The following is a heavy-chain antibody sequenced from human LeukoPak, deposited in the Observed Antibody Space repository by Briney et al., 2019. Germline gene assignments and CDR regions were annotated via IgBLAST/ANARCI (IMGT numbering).Heavy chain of an antibody. Sequence: SVKVSCKASGGTFSSYAISWVRQAHGQGLEWMGRIIPIFGIANYAQKFQGRVTITADKSTSTAYMELSSLRSEDTAVYYCAREVKGGYDRLNWFDPWGQGTLVTVSS. CDR2: IIPIFGIA. J-gene: IGHJ5*02. CDR1: GGTFSSYA. D-gene: IGHD5-12*01. CDR3: AREVKGGYDRLNWFDP. V-gene: IGHV1-69*04.